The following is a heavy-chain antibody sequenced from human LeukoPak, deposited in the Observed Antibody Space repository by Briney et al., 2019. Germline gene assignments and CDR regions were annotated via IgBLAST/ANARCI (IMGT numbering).Heavy chain of an antibody. J-gene: IGHJ5*02. CDR2: INHSGST. Sequence: SETLSLTCAVYGGSFSGYYWSWIRQPPGKGLEWIGEINHSGSTNYNPSLKSRVTISVDTSKNQFSLKLNSVTAADTAVYYCARQGRRRSYYNWNWFDPWGQGTLVTVSS. CDR3: ARQGRRRSYYNWNWFDP. D-gene: IGHD3-10*01. V-gene: IGHV4-34*01. CDR1: GGSFSGYY.